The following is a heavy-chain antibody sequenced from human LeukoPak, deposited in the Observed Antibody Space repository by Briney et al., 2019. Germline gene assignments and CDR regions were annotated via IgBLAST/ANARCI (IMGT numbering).Heavy chain of an antibody. CDR1: GGSFRGYY. CDR3: ARHRPDYYGSGSPNWFDP. J-gene: IGHJ5*02. Sequence: PSETLSLTCAVYGGSFRGYYWSWIRQPPGKGLEWIGEINHSGSTNYNPSLKSRVTISVDTSKNQFSLKLSSVTAADTAVYYCARHRPDYYGSGSPNWFDPWGQGTLVTVSS. D-gene: IGHD3-10*01. V-gene: IGHV4-34*01. CDR2: INHSGST.